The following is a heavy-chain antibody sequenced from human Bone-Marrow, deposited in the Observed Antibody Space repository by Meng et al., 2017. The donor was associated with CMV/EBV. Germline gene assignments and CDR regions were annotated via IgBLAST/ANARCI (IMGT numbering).Heavy chain of an antibody. D-gene: IGHD6-13*01. CDR2: IIVGNGNT. CDR1: VYTFTSSV. V-gene: IGHV1-3*01. Sequence: SGKSSVYTFTSSVLYWVRQAPGQRLEWMGWIIVGNGNTKYSQKFQGRVTITRDTSASTAYMELSSLRSEDTAVYYCARRIAAAGLDYWGQGTLVTVSS. CDR3: ARRIAAAGLDY. J-gene: IGHJ4*02.